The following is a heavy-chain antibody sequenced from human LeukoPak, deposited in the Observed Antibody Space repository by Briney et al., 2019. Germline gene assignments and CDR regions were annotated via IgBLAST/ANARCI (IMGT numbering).Heavy chain of an antibody. V-gene: IGHV4-30-4*02. CDR1: GGSISSGDYY. D-gene: IGHD4-17*01. Sequence: SETLSLTCTVSGGSISSGDYYWSWIRQPPGKGLEWIGYIYYSGSTYYNPSLKSRVTISVDTSKNQFSLKLSSVTAADTAVYYCARDRYGDYHFDYWGQGTLVTVSS. J-gene: IGHJ4*02. CDR2: IYYSGST. CDR3: ARDRYGDYHFDY.